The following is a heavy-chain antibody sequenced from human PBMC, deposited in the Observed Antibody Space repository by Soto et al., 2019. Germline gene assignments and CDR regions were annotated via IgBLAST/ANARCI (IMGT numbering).Heavy chain of an antibody. CDR3: ERGRCSSNSCSFDY. CDR2: ISSGSTTI. J-gene: IGHJ4*02. CDR1: GFTFSSYK. D-gene: IGHD2-2*01. V-gene: IGHV3-48*02. Sequence: EVQLVESGGGLVQPGGSLRLSCAASGFTFSSYKMTWVRQAPGKGLEWVSYISSGSTTIYYADSVKGRFTISRDNAKNFLYLQMNSLRDEDTAVYYCERGRCSSNSCSFDYWGQGTLVTVSS.